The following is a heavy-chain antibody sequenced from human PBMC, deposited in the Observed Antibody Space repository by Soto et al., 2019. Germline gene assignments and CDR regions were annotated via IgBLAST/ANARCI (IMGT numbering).Heavy chain of an antibody. J-gene: IGHJ4*02. Sequence: ITFKGSGSTLVKTPQTLTLTLTLSGFSLSSTWMAVGWIRQPPGKGLEWLALIYWDDDKRYSPFLKSRLTITKDTSKNQVVLTMSNMDPVDTARYYCAHIVVAGLGYYFDYWGQGTLVTVSS. D-gene: IGHD6-19*01. CDR3: AHIVVAGLGYYFDY. V-gene: IGHV2-5*02. CDR1: GFSLSSTWMA. CDR2: IYWDDDK.